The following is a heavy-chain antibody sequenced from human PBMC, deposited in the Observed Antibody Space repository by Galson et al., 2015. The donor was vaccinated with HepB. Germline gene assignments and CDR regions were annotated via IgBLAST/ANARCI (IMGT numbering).Heavy chain of an antibody. CDR2: INYSGTT. D-gene: IGHD5-12*01. Sequence: SETLSLTCAVYGASFSIYSWAWIRQPPGKGLEWIGEINYSGTTSYNPSLKGRVTISGEMSENQFSLNLTSVTAADTALYYCVANPYDYLLGDWGQGTLVTVSS. CDR3: VANPYDYLLGD. CDR1: GASFSIYS. V-gene: IGHV4-34*01. J-gene: IGHJ4*02.